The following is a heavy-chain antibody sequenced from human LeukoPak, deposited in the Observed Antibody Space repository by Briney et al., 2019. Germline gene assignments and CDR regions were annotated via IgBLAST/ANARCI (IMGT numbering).Heavy chain of an antibody. CDR3: ARGGYSYGWYYFDY. CDR1: GFTFSSYD. D-gene: IGHD5-18*01. V-gene: IGHV3-13*01. Sequence: PGGSLRLSCAASGFTFSSYDMHWVRQATGKGLEWVSAIGTAGDTYYPGSVKGRFTISRENAKNSLYLQMNSLRAGDTAVYYCARGGYSYGWYYFDYWGQGTLVTVSS. CDR2: IGTAGDT. J-gene: IGHJ4*02.